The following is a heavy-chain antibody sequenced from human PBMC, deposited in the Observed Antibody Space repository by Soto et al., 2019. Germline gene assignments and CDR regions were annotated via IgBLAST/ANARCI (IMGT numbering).Heavy chain of an antibody. CDR2: ISDDGVAT. V-gene: IGHV3-23*01. CDR1: GFTFSGYA. Sequence: EVQLLDSGGGLVQPGGSLRLSCAASGFTFSGYAMGWVRQAPGKGLEWVSGISDDGVATYYADSAKGRFSIFRDNFKNMVHMQMDSLRAEDTALYYCAKFRPGTYQKDFFDSWGQGTLVTVSP. J-gene: IGHJ4*02. D-gene: IGHD3-10*01. CDR3: AKFRPGTYQKDFFDS.